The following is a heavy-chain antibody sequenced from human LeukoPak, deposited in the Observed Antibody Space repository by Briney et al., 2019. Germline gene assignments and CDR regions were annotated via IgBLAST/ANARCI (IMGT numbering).Heavy chain of an antibody. Sequence: SETLSLTCTVSGGSISSYYWSWLRQPPGKGLEWIGYIYYSGSTNYNPSLKSRVTISVDASKNQFSLKLSSVTAADTAVYYCARYSSGGMKPPDYYYYYYYMDVWGKGTTVTVSS. CDR2: IYYSGST. CDR1: GGSISSYY. J-gene: IGHJ6*03. V-gene: IGHV4-59*01. D-gene: IGHD3-16*01. CDR3: ARYSSGGMKPPDYYYYYYYMDV.